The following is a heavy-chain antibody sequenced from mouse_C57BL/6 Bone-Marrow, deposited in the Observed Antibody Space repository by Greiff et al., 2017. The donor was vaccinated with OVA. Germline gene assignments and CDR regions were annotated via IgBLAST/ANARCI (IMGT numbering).Heavy chain of an antibody. D-gene: IGHD2-1*01. CDR3: ARGGIYYGNSAWFAY. V-gene: IGHV1-81*01. CDR2: IYPRSGNT. J-gene: IGHJ3*01. CDR1: GYTFTSYG. Sequence: VQRVESGAELARPGASVKLSCKASGYTFTSYGISWVKQRTGQGLEWIGEIYPRSGNTYYNEKFKGKATLTADKSSSTAYMELRSLTSEDSAVYFCARGGIYYGNSAWFAYWGQGTLVTVSA.